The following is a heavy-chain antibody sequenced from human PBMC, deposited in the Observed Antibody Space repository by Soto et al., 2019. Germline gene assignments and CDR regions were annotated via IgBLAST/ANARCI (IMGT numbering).Heavy chain of an antibody. Sequence: GASVKVSCKASRYTFTSYGISWVRQAHGQGLEWMGWICAHNGNTNYAQKLQGRVTMTTDASTSTAYMELRSLRSDDTAVYYCARDACSGCSCYSDYWGQGTLVTVSS. CDR2: ICAHNGNT. CDR1: RYTFTSYG. V-gene: IGHV1-18*01. J-gene: IGHJ4*02. D-gene: IGHD2-15*01. CDR3: ARDACSGCSCYSDY.